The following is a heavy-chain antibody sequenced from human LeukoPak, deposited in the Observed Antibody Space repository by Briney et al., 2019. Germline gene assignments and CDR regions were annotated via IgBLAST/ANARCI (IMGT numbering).Heavy chain of an antibody. CDR2: IYPGDSDT. Sequence: GESLKISCKGSGYSFTSYRIGWVRQMPGKGLEWMGIIYPGDSDTRYSPSFQGQVTISADKSISTAYLQWSSLKASDTAMYYCARHQGYYYDSSGYYYGMDVWGQGTTVTVSS. CDR3: ARHQGYYYDSSGYYYGMDV. J-gene: IGHJ6*02. V-gene: IGHV5-51*01. CDR1: GYSFTSYR. D-gene: IGHD3-22*01.